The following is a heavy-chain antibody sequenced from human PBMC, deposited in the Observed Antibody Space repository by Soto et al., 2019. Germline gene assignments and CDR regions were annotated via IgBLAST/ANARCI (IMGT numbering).Heavy chain of an antibody. D-gene: IGHD3-3*01. J-gene: IGHJ4*02. CDR1: GYTLTSYG. V-gene: IGHV1-18*01. CDR3: ARDNSGDFWSGYSHYYFDY. Sequence: QVQLVQSGAEVKKPGASVKVSCKTSGYTLTSYGISWVRQAPGQGLEWMGWISAYSGKTNYAQRFQGRLAMTTDTSTSTAYMELRSLRSDDTALYYCARDNSGDFWSGYSHYYFDYWGQGTLVTVSS. CDR2: ISAYSGKT.